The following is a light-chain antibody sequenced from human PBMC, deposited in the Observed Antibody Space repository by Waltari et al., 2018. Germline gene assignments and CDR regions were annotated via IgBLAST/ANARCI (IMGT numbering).Light chain of an antibody. CDR2: LGS. CDR1: QSLLHVRGYNY. J-gene: IGKJ4*01. CDR3: MQALQTPPGT. Sequence: DIVMTQSPLSLPVTPGEPASISCRSSQSLLHVRGYNYLDWYMQRPGQSPQLLIYLGSLRASGVPDRFSGSGSGTDFTLKISRVETDDVGVYYCMQALQTPPGTFGGGTKVEIK. V-gene: IGKV2-28*01.